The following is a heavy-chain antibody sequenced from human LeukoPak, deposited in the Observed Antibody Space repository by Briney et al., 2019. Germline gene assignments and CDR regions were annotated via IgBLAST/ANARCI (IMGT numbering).Heavy chain of an antibody. CDR3: ARAPSRDSYNSPNWFDP. V-gene: IGHV1-69*04. CDR1: GGTFSSYA. D-gene: IGHD5-24*01. CDR2: IIPIFGIA. J-gene: IGHJ5*02. Sequence: ASVKVSCKASGGTFSSYAISWVRQAPGQGLEWMGRIIPIFGIANYAQKFQGRVTITADKSTSTAYMELSSLRSEDTAVYYCARAPSRDSYNSPNWFDPWGQGTLVTVSS.